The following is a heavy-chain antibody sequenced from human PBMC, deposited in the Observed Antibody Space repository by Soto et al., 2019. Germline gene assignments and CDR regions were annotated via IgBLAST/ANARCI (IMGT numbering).Heavy chain of an antibody. Sequence: GPEVKKPGASVKVSCKASGYAFSSYGFSWVRQAPGQGLEWMGWISGYNGNTNYARKLQGRVTLSTDTSTSTAYMELRSLRSDDTAVYYCAREGQLGYWGQGTLVTVSS. J-gene: IGHJ4*02. D-gene: IGHD6-6*01. V-gene: IGHV1-18*01. CDR1: GYAFSSYG. CDR2: ISGYNGNT. CDR3: AREGQLGY.